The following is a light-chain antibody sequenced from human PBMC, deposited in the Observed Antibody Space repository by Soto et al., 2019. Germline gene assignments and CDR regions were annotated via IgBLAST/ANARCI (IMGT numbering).Light chain of an antibody. Sequence: DIVMTQSPDSLAVSLGEGATINCKSSQSVLSSANNKNYLAWYIQRPGQPPKILIYWASTRESGVPDRFSGSGSGTDFTLSISSLQAEDVAVYYCQQYFNTPQTFGQGTKVEIK. V-gene: IGKV4-1*01. CDR2: WAS. CDR3: QQYFNTPQT. CDR1: QSVLSSANNKNY. J-gene: IGKJ1*01.